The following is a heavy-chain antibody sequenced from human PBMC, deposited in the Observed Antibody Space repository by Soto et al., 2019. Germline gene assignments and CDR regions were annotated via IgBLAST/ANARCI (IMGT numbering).Heavy chain of an antibody. CDR1: GGTFSSYA. J-gene: IGHJ6*02. Sequence: VKVSCKASGGTFSSYAISWLRQAPGPGPEWMGGVIPIFGTANYAQKFQGRVTITADESTSTAYMELSSLRSEDTAVYYCARAHRYFDWLLAVYYYYGMDVWGQGTTVTVSS. CDR3: ARAHRYFDWLLAVYYYYGMDV. V-gene: IGHV1-69*13. CDR2: VIPIFGTA. D-gene: IGHD3-9*01.